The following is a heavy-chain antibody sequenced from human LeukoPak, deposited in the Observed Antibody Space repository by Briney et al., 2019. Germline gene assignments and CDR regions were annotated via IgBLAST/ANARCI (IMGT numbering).Heavy chain of an antibody. Sequence: ASVKVSCKASGYTFTSYGISWVRQAPGQGLEWMGWISAYNGNTNYAQKLQGRVTMTTDTSTSTAYMELRSLRSDDTAVYYCARDPKVHGQLASYFDYWGQGTLVTVSS. CDR1: GYTFTSYG. D-gene: IGHD6-13*01. CDR3: ARDPKVHGQLASYFDY. V-gene: IGHV1-18*01. CDR2: ISAYNGNT. J-gene: IGHJ4*02.